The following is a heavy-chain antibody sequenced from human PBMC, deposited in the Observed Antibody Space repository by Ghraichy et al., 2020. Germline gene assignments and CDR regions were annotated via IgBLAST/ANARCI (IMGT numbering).Heavy chain of an antibody. CDR1: GFTFSDFG. V-gene: IGHV3-33*08. J-gene: IGHJ6*02. D-gene: IGHD2-8*01. CDR3: ARELLYDGVYYYYGLDA. CDR2: IWSDGSNK. Sequence: GESLNISCAASGFTFSDFGMHWVRQAPGKGLEWVAIIWSDGSNKYYGDSVKGRFTISRDNSKNTLYLQMNSLRAEDTAVYYCARELLYDGVYYYYGLDAWGQGTTVTVYS.